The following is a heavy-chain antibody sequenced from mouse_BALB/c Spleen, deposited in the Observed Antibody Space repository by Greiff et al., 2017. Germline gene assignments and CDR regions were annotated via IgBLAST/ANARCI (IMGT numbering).Heavy chain of an antibody. CDR3: ARYEVRQGFDD. J-gene: IGHJ2*01. Sequence: VQLQQSAAELARPGASVKMSCKASGYTFTSYTMHWVKQRPGQGLEWIGYINPSSGYTEYNQKFKDKTTLTADKSSSTAYMQLSSLTSEDSAVYYCARYEVRQGFDDWGQGTTLTVSS. CDR1: GYTFTSYT. D-gene: IGHD2-14*01. CDR2: INPSSGYT. V-gene: IGHV1-4*02.